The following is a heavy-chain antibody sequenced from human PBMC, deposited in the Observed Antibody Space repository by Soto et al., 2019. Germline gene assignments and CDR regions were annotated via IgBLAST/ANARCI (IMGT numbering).Heavy chain of an antibody. CDR3: VRPNFGALTHFDF. D-gene: IGHD3-16*01. CDR1: GYTFTNYW. Sequence: GESLKISCKAIGYTFTNYWIGWVRQTPGKGLEWMGIIFPGDSDTRYNPSFEGQVTVSADESISTAYLQWNTLKASETAMYYCVRPNFGALTHFDFWGQGTLVTVSS. CDR2: IFPGDSDT. J-gene: IGHJ4*02. V-gene: IGHV5-51*01.